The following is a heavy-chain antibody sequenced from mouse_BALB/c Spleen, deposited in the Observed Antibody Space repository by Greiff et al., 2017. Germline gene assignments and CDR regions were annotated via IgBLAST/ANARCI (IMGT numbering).Heavy chain of an antibody. CDR1: GFSLTSYG. CDR3: AREYVPTYAMDY. J-gene: IGHJ4*01. CDR2: IWAGGST. Sequence: VKLEESGPGLVAPSQSLSITCTASGFSLTSYGVHWVRQPPGKGLEWLGVIWAGGSTNYNSALMSRLSISTDNSKSQVFLKMNSLQTDDTAMYYCAREYVPTYAMDYWGQGTSVTVSS. D-gene: IGHD2-10*01. V-gene: IGHV2-9*02.